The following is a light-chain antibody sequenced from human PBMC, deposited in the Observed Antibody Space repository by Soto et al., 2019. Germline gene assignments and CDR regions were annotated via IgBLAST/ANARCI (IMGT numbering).Light chain of an antibody. V-gene: IGLV2-14*01. J-gene: IGLJ2*01. Sequence: QSALTQPASVSGSPGQSIAISCTGSSSDVGIYNYVSWYQQHPGKVPKLIIYEVSNRPSGVSNRFSGSKSGNTASLTISGLQAEDEADYYCSSYAGSNNLVFGGGTKLTVL. CDR3: SSYAGSNNLV. CDR1: SSDVGIYNY. CDR2: EVS.